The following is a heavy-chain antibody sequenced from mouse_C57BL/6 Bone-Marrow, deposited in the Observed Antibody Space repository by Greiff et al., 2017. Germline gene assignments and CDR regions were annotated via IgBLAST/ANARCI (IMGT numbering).Heavy chain of an antibody. V-gene: IGHV1-69*01. CDR3: ARRTYYYGSSYSRDYFDY. Sequence: QVQLQQPGAELVMPGASVKLSCKASGYTFTSYWMHWVKQRPGQGLEWIGEIDPSGSYTNYNQKFKGKSTLTVDKSSSTAYVQLSSLTSEDSAVYYCARRTYYYGSSYSRDYFDYGGQGTTLTVSS. CDR2: IDPSGSYT. D-gene: IGHD1-1*01. CDR1: GYTFTSYW. J-gene: IGHJ2*01.